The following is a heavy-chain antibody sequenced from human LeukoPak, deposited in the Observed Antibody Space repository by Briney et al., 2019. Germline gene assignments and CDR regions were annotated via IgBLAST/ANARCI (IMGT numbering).Heavy chain of an antibody. Sequence: SETLSLTCTVSGDSISSSNSYWGWIRQPPGKGLEWIGSMWFGATTSYDPSLKSRVTISIAPSKNQFSLKLSSVTAADTALYYCARGRRGSYFQDYWGQGTLVTVSS. J-gene: IGHJ4*02. CDR3: ARGRRGSYFQDY. D-gene: IGHD1-26*01. V-gene: IGHV4-39*07. CDR1: GDSISSSNSY. CDR2: MWFGATT.